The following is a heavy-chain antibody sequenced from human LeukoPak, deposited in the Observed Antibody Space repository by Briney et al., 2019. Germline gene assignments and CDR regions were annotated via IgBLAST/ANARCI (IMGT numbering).Heavy chain of an antibody. V-gene: IGHV3-30*02. J-gene: IGHJ4*02. Sequence: PGGSLTLSCAASGFTFSSYAMHWVRQAPGKGLEWVAFIRYDGSNKYYADSVKGRFTISRDNSKNTLYLQMNSLRAEDTAVYYCAKDQRSWVYFDYWGQGTLVTVSS. CDR3: AKDQRSWVYFDY. CDR1: GFTFSSYA. D-gene: IGHD2-15*01. CDR2: IRYDGSNK.